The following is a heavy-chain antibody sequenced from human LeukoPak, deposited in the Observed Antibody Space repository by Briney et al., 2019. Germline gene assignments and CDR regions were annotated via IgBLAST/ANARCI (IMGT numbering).Heavy chain of an antibody. Sequence: GDSLTISCKGCGYSFSKYWIGWVRQMAGNGLDCMGIIYPGDSDTRYRPSFQGQVTISADKSISTAYLQWSSLKASDTAMYYCARRDGAVAGFDYWGQGTLVTVSS. CDR1: GYSFSKYW. V-gene: IGHV5-51*01. J-gene: IGHJ4*02. D-gene: IGHD6-19*01. CDR2: IYPGDSDT. CDR3: ARRDGAVAGFDY.